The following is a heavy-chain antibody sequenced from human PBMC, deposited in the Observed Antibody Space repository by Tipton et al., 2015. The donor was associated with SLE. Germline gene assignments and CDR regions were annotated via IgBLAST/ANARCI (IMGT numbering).Heavy chain of an antibody. Sequence: TLSLTCTVSGGSISSSSYYWGWIRQPPGKGLEWIGRIYYSGSTNYNPSLKSRVTISVDTSKNQFSLKLSSVTAADTAVYYCARDFELDGSSGAFDIWGQRTMVTVSS. D-gene: IGHD6-6*01. CDR3: ARDFELDGSSGAFDI. CDR1: GGSISSSSYY. CDR2: IYYSGST. V-gene: IGHV4-39*07. J-gene: IGHJ3*02.